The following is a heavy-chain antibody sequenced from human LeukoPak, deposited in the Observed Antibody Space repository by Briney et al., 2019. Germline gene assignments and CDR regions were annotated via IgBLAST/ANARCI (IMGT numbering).Heavy chain of an antibody. D-gene: IGHD2/OR15-2a*01. V-gene: IGHV3-49*03. J-gene: IGHJ4*02. Sequence: PGGSLRLSCTTSGFTFGDYSMTWFRQAPGKGLEWVSFIRGKAAGGTAEYAASVQGRFTLSRDDSKSIAYLQMNSLKTEDTAVYYCARDRIMTDYWGQGTLVTVSS. CDR1: GFTFGDYS. CDR2: IRGKAAGGTA. CDR3: ARDRIMTDY.